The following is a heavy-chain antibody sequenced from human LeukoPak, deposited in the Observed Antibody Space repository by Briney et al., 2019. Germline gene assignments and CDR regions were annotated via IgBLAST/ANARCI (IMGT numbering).Heavy chain of an antibody. J-gene: IGHJ4*02. D-gene: IGHD3-10*01. CDR1: GGSFSGFY. Sequence: PSETLSLTCAVYGGSFSGFYRNWIRQPPGKGLEWIGEIDHSGSTNYNPSLKSRVTISVDRANNQFSLKLSSVTAADTAFYYCARGRKGGSALWGQGTLVTVSS. V-gene: IGHV4-34*01. CDR3: ARGRKGGSAL. CDR2: IDHSGST.